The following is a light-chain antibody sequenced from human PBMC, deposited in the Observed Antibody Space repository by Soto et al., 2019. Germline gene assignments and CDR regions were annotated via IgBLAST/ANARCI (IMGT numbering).Light chain of an antibody. CDR3: QHRSSWPLT. CDR1: QSVTSSY. J-gene: IGKJ4*01. Sequence: IVLTQSPGTLSLSPWERATLSCRASQSVTSSYLAWYQQKPGQPPRLLIYDASTRATGTPARFSGSGSGTDFTLSISSLEPEDFAFYFCQHRSSWPLTFGGGTKVDIK. CDR2: DAS. V-gene: IGKV3-11*01.